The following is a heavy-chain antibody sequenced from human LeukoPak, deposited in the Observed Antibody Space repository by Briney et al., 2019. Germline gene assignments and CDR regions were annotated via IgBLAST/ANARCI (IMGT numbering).Heavy chain of an antibody. J-gene: IGHJ4*02. CDR3: ATTSIAAAVPGCFDY. CDR1: GFTFSSYE. D-gene: IGHD6-13*01. V-gene: IGHV3-48*03. CDR2: ISSSGKTI. Sequence: GGSLRLSCEASGFTFSSYEMNWVRQAPGKGLEWVSYISSSGKTIYYADSTKGRFTVSRDKAKNSLYLQMNSLRAEDTAVYYCATTSIAAAVPGCFDYWGQGTLVTVFS.